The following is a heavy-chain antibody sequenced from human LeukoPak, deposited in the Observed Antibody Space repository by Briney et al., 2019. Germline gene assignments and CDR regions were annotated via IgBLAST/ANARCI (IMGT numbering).Heavy chain of an antibody. Sequence: ASETVSCKASRYTFTNYYMHWVRQAPGQGLEWMGTINPSGSNTSYAQKFQGRVTMTRDTSTSTGYMEPSRLRSEDTAVYYCARSGSSTSCPRDYWGQGTPGTVAS. J-gene: IGHJ4*02. CDR2: INPSGSNT. D-gene: IGHD2-2*01. CDR1: RYTFTNYY. V-gene: IGHV1-46*01. CDR3: ARSGSSTSCPRDY.